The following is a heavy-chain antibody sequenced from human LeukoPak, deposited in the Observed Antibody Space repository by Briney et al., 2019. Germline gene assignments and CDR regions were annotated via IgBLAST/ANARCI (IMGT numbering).Heavy chain of an antibody. D-gene: IGHD3-10*01. J-gene: IGHJ5*02. CDR3: ARVWLRSIGVHP. Sequence: GGSLRLSCAAPGFTFSSYEMNWVRQAPGKGLEWVSYISSSGSNIYYADSVRGRFTISRDNAKNSLYLQMNSLRAEDTAVYYCARVWLRSIGVHPWGQGTLVTVSS. CDR2: ISSSGSNI. V-gene: IGHV3-48*03. CDR1: GFTFSSYE.